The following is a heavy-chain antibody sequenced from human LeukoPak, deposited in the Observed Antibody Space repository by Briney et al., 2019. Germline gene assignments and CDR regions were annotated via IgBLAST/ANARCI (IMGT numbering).Heavy chain of an antibody. D-gene: IGHD5-18*01. V-gene: IGHV3-74*01. CDR1: GFTFSSYW. J-gene: IGHJ4*02. Sequence: GGSLRLSCAASGFTFSSYWMHWVRQAPGKGLVWVSRINSDGSSTSYADSVKGRFTIPRDNAKNTLYLQMNSLRAEDTAVYYCAREGGYSSFDYWGQGTLVTVSS. CDR2: INSDGSST. CDR3: AREGGYSSFDY.